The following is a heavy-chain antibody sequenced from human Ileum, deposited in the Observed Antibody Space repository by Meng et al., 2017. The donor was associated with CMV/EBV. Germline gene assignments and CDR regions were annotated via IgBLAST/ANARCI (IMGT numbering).Heavy chain of an antibody. D-gene: IGHD5-24*01. CDR2: ISSKSDSI. V-gene: IGHV3-48*02. CDR1: GFTFRDHD. Sequence: GGPLRPPCAALGFTFRDHDMNGVVQTPAKGLGWVSYISSKSDSIYQADSVKGRFTISRDNAQNSLYLQMNSLREEDTAVYYCARASDTIPRMNWFDPWGQGTLVTVSS. J-gene: IGHJ5*02. CDR3: ARASDTIPRMNWFDP.